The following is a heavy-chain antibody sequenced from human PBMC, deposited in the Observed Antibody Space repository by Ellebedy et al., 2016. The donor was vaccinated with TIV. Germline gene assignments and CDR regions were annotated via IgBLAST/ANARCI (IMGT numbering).Heavy chain of an antibody. Sequence: PGGSLRLSCKASGYRFPNYWIGWVRQMPGQGPEWMGVIYPGDSDIRYGQSFQGRVTISADKSNTTAYLQWASLKASDSGMYYCARLRGHDFDFWGQGTLVTVSS. CDR3: ARLRGHDFDF. CDR2: IYPGDSDI. V-gene: IGHV5-51*01. CDR1: GYRFPNYW. D-gene: IGHD6-25*01. J-gene: IGHJ4*02.